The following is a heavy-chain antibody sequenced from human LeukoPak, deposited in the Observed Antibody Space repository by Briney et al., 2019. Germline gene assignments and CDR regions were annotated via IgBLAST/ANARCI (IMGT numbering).Heavy chain of an antibody. D-gene: IGHD3-3*01. Sequence: GGSLRLSCAASGFTFRNYWMSWVRQAPGKGLEWVAVISYDGSNKYYADSVKGRFTISRDNAKNTLYLQMNTLRAEDTAMYFCARWRGLQSEFDLWGQGTLVTVSS. J-gene: IGHJ4*02. V-gene: IGHV3-30*03. CDR3: ARWRGLQSEFDL. CDR1: GFTFRNYW. CDR2: ISYDGSNK.